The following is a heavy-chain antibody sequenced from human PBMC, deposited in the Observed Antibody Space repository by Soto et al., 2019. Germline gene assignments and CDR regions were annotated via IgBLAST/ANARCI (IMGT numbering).Heavy chain of an antibody. CDR1: GFTFSSYG. V-gene: IGHV3-33*01. D-gene: IGHD4-17*01. Sequence: QVQLVESGGGVVQPGRSLRLSCAASGFTFSSYGMHWVRQAPGKGLEWVAVIWYDGSNKYYADSVKGRFTISRDNSKKTLYLQMNSLRAEDTAVYYCARYYGGNSLDYWGQGTLVTVSS. J-gene: IGHJ4*02. CDR3: ARYYGGNSLDY. CDR2: IWYDGSNK.